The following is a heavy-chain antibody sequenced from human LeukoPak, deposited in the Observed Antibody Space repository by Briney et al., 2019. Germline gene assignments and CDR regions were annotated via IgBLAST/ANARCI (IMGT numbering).Heavy chain of an antibody. CDR1: GFTFSNYG. V-gene: IGHV3-33*01. D-gene: IGHD3-10*01. J-gene: IGHJ4*02. CDR3: ARDYYGSETHIDY. Sequence: GGSLRLSCAASGFTFSNYGMHWVRQAPGKGLEWVAVIWYDGSNHYYADSVKGRFTISRDNSKNTLYLQMNSLRAEDTAVYYCARDYYGSETHIDYWGQGTLVTGSS. CDR2: IWYDGSNH.